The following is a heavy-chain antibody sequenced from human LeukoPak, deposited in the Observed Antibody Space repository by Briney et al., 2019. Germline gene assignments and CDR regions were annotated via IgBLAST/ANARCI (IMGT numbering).Heavy chain of an antibody. J-gene: IGHJ4*02. CDR1: GFTFSSYG. V-gene: IGHV3-30*02. D-gene: IGHD1-26*01. CDR2: IRYDGSNK. Sequence: GGSLRLSCAASGFTFSSYGMHWVRQAPGKGLEWVAFIRYDGSNKYYADSVKGRFTISRDNSKNTLYLQMNSLRAEDTAVYYCAKDRSGSYRGGFDYWGQGTLVTVSS. CDR3: AKDRSGSYRGGFDY.